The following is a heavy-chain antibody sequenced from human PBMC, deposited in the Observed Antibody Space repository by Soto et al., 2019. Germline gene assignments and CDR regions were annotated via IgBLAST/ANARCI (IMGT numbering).Heavy chain of an antibody. V-gene: IGHV3-73*01. CDR3: TRPLDI. Sequence: EVQLVESGGGLVQPGGSLKLSCAASGFTFSGSAMHWVRQASGEGLEWVGRIRSKANSYATAYAASVKGRFTISRDDSKNTAYLQTNSLKTEDTAVYYCTRPLDIWGQGTMVTVSS. J-gene: IGHJ3*02. CDR2: IRSKANSYAT. CDR1: GFTFSGSA.